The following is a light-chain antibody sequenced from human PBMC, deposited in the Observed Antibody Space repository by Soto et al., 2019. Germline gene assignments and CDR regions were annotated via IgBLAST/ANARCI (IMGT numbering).Light chain of an antibody. Sequence: QSVLTQPASVSVSPGQSITISCTGTSSDVGGYNYVSWYQQHPGKAPKLMIYEVSNRPSGVSNRFSGSKSGNTASLTISGLQAEDEADYYCSSYTRSSTRVFGGGTKLTVL. CDR1: SSDVGGYNY. V-gene: IGLV2-14*01. CDR3: SSYTRSSTRV. J-gene: IGLJ2*01. CDR2: EVS.